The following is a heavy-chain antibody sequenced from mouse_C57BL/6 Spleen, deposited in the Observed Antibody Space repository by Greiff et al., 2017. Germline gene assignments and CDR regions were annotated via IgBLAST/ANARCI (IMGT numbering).Heavy chain of an antibody. J-gene: IGHJ1*03. CDR3: ARYYYGSSYGYWYFDV. CDR1: GYAFSSSW. V-gene: IGHV1-82*01. Sequence: VQLQQSGPELVKPGASVKISCKASGYAFSSSWMNWVKQRPGKGLEWIGRIYPGDGDTNYNGKFKGKATLTADKSSSTAYMQLSSLTSEDSAVYFFARYYYGSSYGYWYFDVWGTGTTVTVSS. D-gene: IGHD1-1*01. CDR2: IYPGDGDT.